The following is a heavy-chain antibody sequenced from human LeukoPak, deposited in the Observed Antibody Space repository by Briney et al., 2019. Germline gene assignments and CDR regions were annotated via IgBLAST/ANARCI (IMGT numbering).Heavy chain of an antibody. V-gene: IGHV4-59*01. J-gene: IGHJ3*02. CDR3: AREPGYCSGGSCFDAFDI. CDR1: GGSISRYY. Sequence: SETLSLTCTVSGGSISRYYWSWIRKPPGKGLEAIGYIYHSGSTNYNPSLKSRVTISVDTSKNQFSLKLSSVTAADTAVYYCAREPGYCSGGSCFDAFDIWGQGTMVTVSS. D-gene: IGHD2-15*01. CDR2: IYHSGST.